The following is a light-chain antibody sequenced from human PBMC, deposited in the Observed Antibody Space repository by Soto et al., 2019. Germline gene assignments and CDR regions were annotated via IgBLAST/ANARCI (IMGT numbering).Light chain of an antibody. J-gene: IGKJ1*01. CDR2: GAS. CDR3: QLYNNWPPWT. Sequence: EVVMTQSPATLSVSPQQRATLSCRASQSVSINLAWYQQKPGQAPRLLIYGASTRATGIPARFSGSGSGTEFTLTLSSLQSDDVAVYYCQLYNNWPPWTFGQGTKVEIK. V-gene: IGKV3-15*01. CDR1: QSVSIN.